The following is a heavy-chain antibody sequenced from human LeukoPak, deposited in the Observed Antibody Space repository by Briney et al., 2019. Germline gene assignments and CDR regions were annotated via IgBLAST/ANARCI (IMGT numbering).Heavy chain of an antibody. CDR2: IKSKTDGGTT. CDR3: TTDSFWNYFDY. CDR1: GFTFSNAW. V-gene: IGHV3-15*01. D-gene: IGHD1-1*01. J-gene: IGHJ4*02. Sequence: GGSLRLSCEASGFTFSNAWMSWVRQAPGKGLEWVGRIKSKTDGGTTHYAAPVKGRFTISRDDSKNTLYLHMNSLKTEDTAVYYCTTDSFWNYFDYWGQGTLVTVSS.